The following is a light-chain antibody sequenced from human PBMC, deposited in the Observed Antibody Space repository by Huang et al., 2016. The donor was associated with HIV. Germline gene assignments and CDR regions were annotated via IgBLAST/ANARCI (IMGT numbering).Light chain of an antibody. J-gene: IGKJ2*01. V-gene: IGKV3-11*01. CDR1: QSVSSY. CDR3: QQRISWPPSYT. Sequence: EIVLTQSPATLSLSPGDRATLSCRASQSVSSYFAWYQQQPGQAPRLLIYATSNRATGVPARFSGSGSGTDFTLTISSLEPEDFANYYCQQRISWPPSYTFGQGTKVEI. CDR2: ATS.